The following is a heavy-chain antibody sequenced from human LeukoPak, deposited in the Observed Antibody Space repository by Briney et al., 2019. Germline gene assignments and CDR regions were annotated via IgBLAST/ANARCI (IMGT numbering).Heavy chain of an antibody. CDR2: IWYDGGNK. Sequence: GRSLRLSCAASEFTFSSYGMHWVRQAPGKGLEWVAVIWYDGGNKYYADSVKGRFTISRDNSKNSLYLQMNSLRAEDTAVYYCAKSVAGNLNWFDPWGQGTLVTVSS. J-gene: IGHJ5*02. V-gene: IGHV3-33*06. D-gene: IGHD6-19*01. CDR1: EFTFSSYG. CDR3: AKSVAGNLNWFDP.